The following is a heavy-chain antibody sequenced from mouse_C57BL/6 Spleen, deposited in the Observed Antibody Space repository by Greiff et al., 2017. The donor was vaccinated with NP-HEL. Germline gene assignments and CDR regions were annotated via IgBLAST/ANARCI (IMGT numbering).Heavy chain of an antibody. J-gene: IGHJ3*01. CDR3: ARSGSSHWFAY. Sequence: EVKLMESGGGLVKPGGSLKLSCAASGFTFSDYGMHWVRQAPEKGLEWVAYISSGSSTIYYADTVKGRFTISRDNAKNTLFLQMTSLRSEDTAMYYCARSGSSHWFAYWGQGTLVTVSA. D-gene: IGHD1-1*01. CDR1: GFTFSDYG. V-gene: IGHV5-17*01. CDR2: ISSGSSTI.